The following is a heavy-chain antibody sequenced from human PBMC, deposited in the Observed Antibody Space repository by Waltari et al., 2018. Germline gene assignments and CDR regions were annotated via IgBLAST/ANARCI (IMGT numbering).Heavy chain of an antibody. CDR1: GGTFSSYA. V-gene: IGHV1-69*13. Sequence: QVQLVQSGAEVKKPGSSVKVSCKASGGTFSSYAISWVRQAPGQGLEWMGVIIPILGTANYAQKFQGRVTITADESTSTAYMELSSLRSEDTAVYYCARVKYSGYGLLYYYYGMDVWGQGTTVTVSS. J-gene: IGHJ6*02. D-gene: IGHD5-12*01. CDR3: ARVKYSGYGLLYYYYGMDV. CDR2: IIPILGTA.